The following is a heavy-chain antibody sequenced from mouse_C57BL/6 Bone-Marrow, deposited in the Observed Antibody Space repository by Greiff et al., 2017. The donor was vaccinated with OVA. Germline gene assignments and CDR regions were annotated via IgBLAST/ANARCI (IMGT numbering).Heavy chain of an antibody. D-gene: IGHD4-1*01. CDR3: ATLANWVVAY. V-gene: IGHV5-6*01. Sequence: EVQLVESGGDLVKPGGSLKLSCAASGFTFSSYGMSWVRQTPDKRLEWVATISSGGSYTYYPDSVKGRFTISRDNAKNTLYLQMSSLKSEDTAMYYCATLANWVVAYWGQGTLVTVSA. CDR1: GFTFSSYG. CDR2: ISSGGSYT. J-gene: IGHJ3*01.